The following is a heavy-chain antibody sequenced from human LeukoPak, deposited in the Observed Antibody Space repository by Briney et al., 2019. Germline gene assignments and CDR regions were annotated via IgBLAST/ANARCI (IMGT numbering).Heavy chain of an antibody. CDR2: ISSSGSTI. V-gene: IGHV3-11*01. CDR3: ARDLELSIAVAGTLEPLGY. Sequence: PGGSLRLSCAASGFTFSDYYMSWIRQAPGKGLEWVSYISSSGSTIYYADSVKGRFTISRDNAKNSLYLQMNSLRAEDTAVYYCARDLELSIAVAGTLEPLGYWGQGALVTVSS. CDR1: GFTFSDYY. D-gene: IGHD6-19*01. J-gene: IGHJ4*02.